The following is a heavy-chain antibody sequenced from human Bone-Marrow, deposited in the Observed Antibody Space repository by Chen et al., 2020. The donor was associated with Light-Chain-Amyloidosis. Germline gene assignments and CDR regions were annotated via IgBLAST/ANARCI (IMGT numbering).Heavy chain of an antibody. V-gene: IGHV4-39*06. J-gene: IGHJ4*02. D-gene: IGHD5-18*01. Sequence: RLQMQESGPGLVKPSEPLSLSCTVSGDSTRSSLYYWHWIRQSTGRGLEWIGSISRTGATSYNPSLGSRVTISLDTSKNSYSVDVTSVTAADTAVYYCARGESVYRNGNDFFYEWGQGTLVTVSS. CDR1: GDSTRSSLYY. CDR3: ARGESVYRNGNDFFYE. CDR2: ISRTGAT.